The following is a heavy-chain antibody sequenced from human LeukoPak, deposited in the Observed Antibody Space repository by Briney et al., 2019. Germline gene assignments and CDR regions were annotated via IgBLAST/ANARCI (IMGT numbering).Heavy chain of an antibody. CDR1: GYTFTGYY. D-gene: IGHD2-2*01. Sequence: ASVKVSCKASGYTFTGYYMHWVRQAPGQGLEWMGRINPNSGGTNYAQKFQGRVTMTRDTSISTAYMELSRLRSDDTAVYYCARDSRIVVVPAAMGGYWGQGTLVTVSS. V-gene: IGHV1-2*06. CDR2: INPNSGGT. J-gene: IGHJ4*02. CDR3: ARDSRIVVVPAAMGGY.